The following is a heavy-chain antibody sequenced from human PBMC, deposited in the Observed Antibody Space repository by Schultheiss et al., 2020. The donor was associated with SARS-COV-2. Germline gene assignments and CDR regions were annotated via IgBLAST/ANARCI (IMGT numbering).Heavy chain of an antibody. J-gene: IGHJ5*02. CDR1: GYSFTSYW. Sequence: KISCKGSGYSFTSYWIGWVRQMPGKGLEWMGIIPIFGTANYAQKFQGRVTITADESTSTAYMELSSLRSEDTAVYYCARDSSSGDWFDPWGQGTLVTVSS. V-gene: IGHV1-69*01. D-gene: IGHD6-6*01. CDR2: IIPIFGTA. CDR3: ARDSSSGDWFDP.